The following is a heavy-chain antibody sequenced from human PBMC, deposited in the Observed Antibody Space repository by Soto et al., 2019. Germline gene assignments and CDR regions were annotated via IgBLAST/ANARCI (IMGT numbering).Heavy chain of an antibody. CDR3: ARWAVEYYYDSSGFFDY. D-gene: IGHD3-22*01. CDR2: IYPGDSDT. J-gene: IGHJ4*02. V-gene: IGHV5-51*01. Sequence: PGEFLKISCKGSGYSFTSYWIGWVRQMPGKGLEWMGIIYPGDSDTRYSPSFQGQVTISADKSISTAYLQWSSLKASDTAMYYCARWAVEYYYDSSGFFDYWGQGTLVNVSS. CDR1: GYSFTSYW.